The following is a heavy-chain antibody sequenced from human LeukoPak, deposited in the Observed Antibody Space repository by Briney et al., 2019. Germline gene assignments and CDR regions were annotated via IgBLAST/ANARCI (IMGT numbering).Heavy chain of an antibody. CDR3: AELGITMIGGV. Sequence: PGGSLRLSCAASGFTFSSYWMSWVRQAPGKGLEWVSYISSSGSTIYYADSVKGRFTISRDNAKNLLYLQMNSLRAEDTAVYYCAELGITMIGGVWGKGTTVTISS. CDR1: GFTFSSYW. J-gene: IGHJ6*04. CDR2: ISSSGSTI. V-gene: IGHV3-48*04. D-gene: IGHD3-10*02.